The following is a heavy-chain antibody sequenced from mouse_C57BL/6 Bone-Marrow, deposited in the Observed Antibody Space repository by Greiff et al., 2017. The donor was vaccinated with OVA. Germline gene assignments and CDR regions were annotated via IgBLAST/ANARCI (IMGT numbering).Heavy chain of an antibody. V-gene: IGHV1-42*01. Sequence: EVQLQESGPELVKPGASVKISCKASGYSFTGYYMNWVKQSPEKSLEWIGEINPSTGGTTYNQKFKAKATLTVDKSSRTAYMQLKSLTSEDSAVYYCARDYYGSSWDFDYWGQGTTLTVSS. D-gene: IGHD1-1*01. J-gene: IGHJ2*01. CDR3: ARDYYGSSWDFDY. CDR2: INPSTGGT. CDR1: GYSFTGYY.